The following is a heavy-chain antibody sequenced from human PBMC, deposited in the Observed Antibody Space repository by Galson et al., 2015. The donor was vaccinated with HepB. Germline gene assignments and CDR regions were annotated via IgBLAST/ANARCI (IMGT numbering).Heavy chain of an antibody. CDR2: IKQDGSDK. CDR3: ARYLLSGPIDY. Sequence: SLRLSCAASGFTFSSYWMSWVRQAPGKGLEWVANIKQDGSDKYYVDSVKGRVTISRDNAENSLYLQMNSLRVVDTAVYYFARYLLSGPIDYWVQGTLVTVSS. D-gene: IGHD5-12*01. CDR1: GFTFSSYW. V-gene: IGHV3-7*01. J-gene: IGHJ4*02.